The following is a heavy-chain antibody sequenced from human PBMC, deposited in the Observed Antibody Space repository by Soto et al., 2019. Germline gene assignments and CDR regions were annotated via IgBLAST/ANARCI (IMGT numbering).Heavy chain of an antibody. V-gene: IGHV1-2*04. CDR3: VTSRVSIAVAGETEYYFDY. Sequence: QVQLVQSGAEVKKPGASVKVSCKASGYTFTGYYIHWVRQAHGQGLEWMGWVNPNSGGTNYAQKFQGWVTMTRDTSISTAYMELSRLRSDDTAVYYCVTSRVSIAVAGETEYYFDYWGQGTLVTVSS. CDR1: GYTFTGYY. D-gene: IGHD6-19*01. CDR2: VNPNSGGT. J-gene: IGHJ4*02.